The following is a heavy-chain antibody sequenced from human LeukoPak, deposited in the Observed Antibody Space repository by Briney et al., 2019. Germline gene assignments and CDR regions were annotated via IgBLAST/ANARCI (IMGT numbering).Heavy chain of an antibody. CDR1: GGSVSSENSY. J-gene: IGHJ4*02. CDR3: GRGYSYRG. V-gene: IGHV4-61*02. Sequence: SETLSLTCTVSGGSVSSENSYWNWIRQPAGKGLEWIGRIYADGSSTYNPSLKSRVTISVDTSKNQFSLRLTSMTAADTAVYYCGRGYSYRGWGQGTLVTVSS. D-gene: IGHD3-16*02. CDR2: IYADGSS.